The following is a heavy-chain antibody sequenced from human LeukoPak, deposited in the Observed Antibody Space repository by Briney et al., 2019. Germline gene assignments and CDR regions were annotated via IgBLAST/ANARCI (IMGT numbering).Heavy chain of an antibody. V-gene: IGHV4-39*01. D-gene: IGHD6-13*01. CDR1: GGSISSSSYY. J-gene: IGHJ5*02. Sequence: SETLSLTCTVSGGSISSSSYYWGWLRQPPGKGLEWIGSSYYSRNAYYNPSLKSRVTISVATTKNQFPLNLSSVTAADTDVYECARHSPGYSSSWYVGWFDPWGQGTLVTVSS. CDR2: SYYSRNA. CDR3: ARHSPGYSSSWYVGWFDP.